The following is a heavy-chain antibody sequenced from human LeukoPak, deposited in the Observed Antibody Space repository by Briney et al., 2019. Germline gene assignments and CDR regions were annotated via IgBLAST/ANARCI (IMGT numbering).Heavy chain of an antibody. J-gene: IGHJ4*02. Sequence: GGSLRLSCAASGFTFSNAWMSWVRQAPGKGLEWVGRIKRKFDGGTTDYAAPVKDRFTISREDSKNTLYLQMNSLKTEDTAVYFCTTDDGSGSFYNRGLDYWGQGTLVTVSS. CDR2: IKRKFDGGTT. D-gene: IGHD3-10*01. V-gene: IGHV3-15*01. CDR3: TTDDGSGSFYNRGLDY. CDR1: GFTFSNAW.